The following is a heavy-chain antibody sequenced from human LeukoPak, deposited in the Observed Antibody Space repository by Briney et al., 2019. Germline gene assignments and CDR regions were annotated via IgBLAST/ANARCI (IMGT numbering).Heavy chain of an antibody. V-gene: IGHV3-30-3*01. CDR3: ARDPNTAMDFSFDY. J-gene: IGHJ4*02. D-gene: IGHD5-18*01. Sequence: GGSLRLSCAASGFTFSDYYMSWIRQAPGKGLEWVAVISYDGSNKYYADSVKGRFTISRDNSKNTLYLQMNSLRAEDTAVYYCARDPNTAMDFSFDYWGQGTLVTVSS. CDR1: GFTFSDYY. CDR2: ISYDGSNK.